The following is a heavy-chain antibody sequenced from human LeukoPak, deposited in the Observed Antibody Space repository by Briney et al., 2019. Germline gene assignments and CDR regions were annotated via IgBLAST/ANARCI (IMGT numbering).Heavy chain of an antibody. CDR1: GFTYSSYW. CDR3: ARDGRGGYLDS. V-gene: IGHV3-7*01. J-gene: IGHJ4*02. CDR2: IKQDGSDK. Sequence: GGSLRLSCAASGFTYSSYWMSWVRQAPGKGLEWVSNIKQDGSDKYYVDSVKGRFTISRDNTKNSLSFQMNSLRAEDTAVYYCARDGRGGYLDSWGQGTLVIVSS. D-gene: IGHD2-15*01.